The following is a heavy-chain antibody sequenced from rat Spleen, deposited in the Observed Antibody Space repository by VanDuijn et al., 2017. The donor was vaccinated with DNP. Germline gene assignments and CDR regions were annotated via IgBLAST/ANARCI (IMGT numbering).Heavy chain of an antibody. CDR1: GFTFSDYN. CDR2: IIYDGSRT. Sequence: EVQLVESGGGLVQPGRSLKLSCAASGFTFSDYNMAWVRQAPKRGLEWVATIIYDGSRTYYRDSVKGRFTISRDNAKTTLSLQMDSLRSEDTATYYCTTQNSGYDYFDYWGQGVMVTVSS. J-gene: IGHJ2*01. CDR3: TTQNSGYDYFDY. V-gene: IGHV5S10*01. D-gene: IGHD4-3*01.